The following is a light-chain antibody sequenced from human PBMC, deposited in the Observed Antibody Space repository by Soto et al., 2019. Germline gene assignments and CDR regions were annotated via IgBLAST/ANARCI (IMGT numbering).Light chain of an antibody. Sequence: QTVLTQPASVSGSLGQSITISCTGTSSDVGAHNYVSWFQHHPGKVPRLLIFDVSHRPSGISHRFSGSKSGNTASLTVSGLQAEDEADYYCSSYTTTNVVLFGGGTKLTVL. V-gene: IGLV2-14*03. CDR2: DVS. J-gene: IGLJ2*01. CDR1: SSDVGAHNY. CDR3: SSYTTTNVVL.